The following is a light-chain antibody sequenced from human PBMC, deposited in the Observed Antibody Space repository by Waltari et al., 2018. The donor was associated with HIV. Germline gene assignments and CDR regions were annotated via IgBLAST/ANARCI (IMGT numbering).Light chain of an antibody. CDR2: EVT. CDR1: SSDIGGYNY. V-gene: IGLV2-8*01. CDR3: SSFAPTNKFYVL. Sequence: QSTLTQPPSASGSPGQSVTISCTGTSSDIGGYNYVSWYQQHPGKAPKLIMTEVTTRPPGVPDRFSGSKSGNTASLTVSGLQADDEALYYCSSFAPTNKFYVLFGGGTTLTVL. J-gene: IGLJ2*01.